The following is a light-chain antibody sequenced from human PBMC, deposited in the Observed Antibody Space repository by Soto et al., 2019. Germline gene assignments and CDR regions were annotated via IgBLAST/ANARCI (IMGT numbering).Light chain of an antibody. V-gene: IGLV1-40*01. J-gene: IGLJ2*01. CDR1: SSNIGAGYD. CDR2: GNS. Sequence: QSVLTQPPSVSGAPGQRVTISCNGSSSNIGAGYDVHWYQLLPGTAPKLLIYGNSNRPSGVPDRFSGSKSGTSASLAITGLQAEDEADYYCQSYDSSLSGSVVFGGGTKLTVL. CDR3: QSYDSSLSGSVV.